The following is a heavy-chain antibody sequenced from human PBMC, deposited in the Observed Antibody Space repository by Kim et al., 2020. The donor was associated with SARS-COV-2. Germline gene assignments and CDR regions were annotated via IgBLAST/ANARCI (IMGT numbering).Heavy chain of an antibody. Sequence: GRTNTNPSLKRRVTLSGDTTKNQFSLKLSSRTAADTAVYYCARRAAGIDWWGQGTPVTVSS. J-gene: IGHJ4*02. CDR3: ARRAAGIDW. V-gene: IGHV4-34*01. CDR2: GRT.